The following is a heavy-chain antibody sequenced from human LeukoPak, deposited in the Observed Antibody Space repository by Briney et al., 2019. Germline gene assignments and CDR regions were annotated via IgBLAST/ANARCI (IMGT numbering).Heavy chain of an antibody. CDR2: SSSSGGST. D-gene: IGHD5-18*01. Sequence: GGSLRLSCAASGFTFSSYAMIWLRQAPGKGLEWVSASSSSGGSTSYADSVKGWFTISRDNSKNTLSLQMNSLRAEDTAVYYCAKGLQLWSNFDYWGQGTLVTVSS. CDR3: AKGLQLWSNFDY. V-gene: IGHV3-23*01. CDR1: GFTFSSYA. J-gene: IGHJ4*02.